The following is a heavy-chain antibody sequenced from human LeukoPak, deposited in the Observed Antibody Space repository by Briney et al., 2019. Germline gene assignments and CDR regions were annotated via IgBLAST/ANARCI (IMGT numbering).Heavy chain of an antibody. CDR1: GFTFSSYG. D-gene: IGHD3-9*01. Sequence: GGSLRLSCAASGFTFSSYGMHWVRQAPGKVLEWVAVISYDGSNKSYADSVKGRFTISRDNSKNTLYLQMDSVRGQDTAVYYCAKDTDYDILTGSINYWGQGTLVTVSS. CDR2: ISYDGSNK. V-gene: IGHV3-30*18. CDR3: AKDTDYDILTGSINY. J-gene: IGHJ4*02.